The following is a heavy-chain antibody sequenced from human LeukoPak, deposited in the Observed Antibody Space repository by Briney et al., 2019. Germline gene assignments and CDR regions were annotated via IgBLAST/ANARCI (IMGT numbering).Heavy chain of an antibody. CDR2: INHSGST. J-gene: IGHJ4*02. D-gene: IGHD6-13*01. CDR1: GGSFSGYY. Sequence: SETLSLTCAVYGGSFSGYYWSWIRQSPGKGLEWIGEINHSGSTNYNPSLKSRVTISVDTSKNQFSLKLSSVTAADTAVYYCARGFRGYSSSWFLLDYWGQGTLVTVSS. V-gene: IGHV4-34*01. CDR3: ARGFRGYSSSWFLLDY.